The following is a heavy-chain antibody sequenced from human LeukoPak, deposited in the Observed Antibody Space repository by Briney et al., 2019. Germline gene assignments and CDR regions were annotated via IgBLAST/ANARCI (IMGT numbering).Heavy chain of an antibody. V-gene: IGHV4-39*07. CDR2: IYYSGST. Sequence: PSETLSLTCTVSGGSISSSSYYWGWIRQPPGKGLEWIGSIYYSGSTYCNPSLKSRVTISVDTSKNQFSLKLTSVTAADTAVYYCTREGSLGSWGQGTLVTVSS. CDR3: TREGSLGS. D-gene: IGHD2-15*01. J-gene: IGHJ4*02. CDR1: GGSISSSSYY.